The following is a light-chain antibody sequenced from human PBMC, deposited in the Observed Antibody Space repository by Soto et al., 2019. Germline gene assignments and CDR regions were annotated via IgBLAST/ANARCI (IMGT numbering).Light chain of an antibody. CDR3: QQYDNLPQT. V-gene: IGKV1-33*01. Sequence: DIQMTQSPSTLSASVGDRVTITCRASQDIRKHLGWYQQKPGKAPKLLISDASNLETGDPSRFSGSGSGTDFSFTITSLQPEDIATYYCQQYDNLPQTFGQGTKVDIK. J-gene: IGKJ1*01. CDR2: DAS. CDR1: QDIRKH.